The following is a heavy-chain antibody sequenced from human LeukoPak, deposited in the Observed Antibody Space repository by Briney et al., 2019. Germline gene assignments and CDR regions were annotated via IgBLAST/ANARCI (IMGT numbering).Heavy chain of an antibody. D-gene: IGHD6-13*01. J-gene: IGHJ4*02. CDR1: GFSFSDYY. CDR3: KSGGAAPGSFDN. Sequence: GGSLRLSCAASGFSFSDYYMTWLRQAPGKGLECVSYISSSEKTIYYADSVKGRFTISRDNAKNALYLQMNSLRVEDTAVYYCKSGGAAPGSFDNWGQGTLVTVSP. CDR2: ISSSEKTI. V-gene: IGHV3-11*04.